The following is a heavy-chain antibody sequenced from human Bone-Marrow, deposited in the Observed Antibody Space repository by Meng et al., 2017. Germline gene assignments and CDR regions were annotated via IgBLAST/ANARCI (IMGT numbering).Heavy chain of an antibody. D-gene: IGHD6-13*01. V-gene: IGHV4-39*07. CDR3: ARAKGIAAAGNDDYFDY. CDR1: GGSISSSSYY. J-gene: IGHJ4*02. Sequence: SETLSLTCTVSGGSISSSSYYWGWIRQPPGKGLEWIGSIYYSGSTYYNPSLKSRVTISVDTSKNQFSLKLSYVTAADTAVYYCARAKGIAAAGNDDYFDYWGQGTLVTVSS. CDR2: IYYSGST.